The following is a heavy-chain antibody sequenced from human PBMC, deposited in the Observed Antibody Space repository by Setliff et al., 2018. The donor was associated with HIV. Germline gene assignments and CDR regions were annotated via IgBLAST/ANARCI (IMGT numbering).Heavy chain of an antibody. CDR2: IYHSGTT. D-gene: IGHD4-17*01. CDR3: ARVRDYGGNFFDY. V-gene: IGHV4-38-2*01. CDR1: GYSISSDYY. J-gene: IGHJ4*02. Sequence: SETLSLTCAVSGYSISSDYYWAWIRQPPGKGLEWIATIYHSGTTFHNPSLKSRVTMSVDTSKNHFSLRLTSVTAADSAVYYCARVRDYGGNFFDYWGQGSLVTVSS.